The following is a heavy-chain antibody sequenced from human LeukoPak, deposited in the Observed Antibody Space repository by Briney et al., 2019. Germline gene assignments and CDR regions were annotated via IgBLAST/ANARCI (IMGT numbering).Heavy chain of an antibody. CDR3: ARDSGYSYVFPYYYYGMDV. Sequence: PSETLSLTCTVSGGSISSYYWSWIRQPPGKGLEWIGYIYYSGSTNYNPSLKSRVTISVDTSKNQFSLKLSSVTAADTAVYYCARDSGYSYVFPYYYYGMDVWGQGTTVTASS. CDR1: GGSISSYY. V-gene: IGHV4-59*01. D-gene: IGHD5-18*01. J-gene: IGHJ6*02. CDR2: IYYSGST.